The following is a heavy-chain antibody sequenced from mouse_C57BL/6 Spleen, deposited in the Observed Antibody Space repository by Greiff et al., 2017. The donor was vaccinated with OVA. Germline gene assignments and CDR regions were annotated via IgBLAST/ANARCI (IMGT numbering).Heavy chain of an antibody. CDR3: AKGLGRYFDY. CDR1: GYTFTDYY. V-gene: IGHV1-26*01. CDR2: VNPNNGGT. D-gene: IGHD3-3*01. J-gene: IGHJ2*01. Sequence: VQLKQSGPELVKPGASVKISCKASGYTFTDYYMNWVKQSHGKSLEWIGDVNPNNGGTSYNQKFKGKATWTVDKSSSTAYMELRSLTSEDSAVYYCAKGLGRYFDYWGQGTTLTVSS.